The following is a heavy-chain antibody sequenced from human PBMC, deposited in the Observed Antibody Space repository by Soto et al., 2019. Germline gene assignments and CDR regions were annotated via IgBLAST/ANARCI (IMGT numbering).Heavy chain of an antibody. V-gene: IGHV1-18*01. J-gene: IGHJ6*02. CDR3: AKNGLPPYYYYGLDI. CDR1: GYTFSRYG. D-gene: IGHD5-12*01. Sequence: QGQLVQSGGEVKKSGASVKVSCKASGYTFSRYGISWARQAPGQGLEWMGWISGYNGDTNYAQKFQGRVTMTIDTSTTTAYMELRSLTSADTAVYYCAKNGLPPYYYYGLDIWGQGTTVTVSS. CDR2: ISGYNGDT.